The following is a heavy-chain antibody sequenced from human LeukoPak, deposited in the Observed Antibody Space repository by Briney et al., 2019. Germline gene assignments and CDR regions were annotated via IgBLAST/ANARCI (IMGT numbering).Heavy chain of an antibody. Sequence: GGSLRLSCAASGFIFIAYAMNWVRQAPGKGLEWVSGISGSGGDTKYADSVKGRFTVSRDNSKNTLFLQMNSLGAEDTAVYYCANSGYSSSWSNYYYDMDVWGQGTTVTVSS. D-gene: IGHD6-13*01. J-gene: IGHJ6*02. CDR3: ANSGYSSSWSNYYYDMDV. V-gene: IGHV3-23*01. CDR1: GFIFIAYA. CDR2: ISGSGGDT.